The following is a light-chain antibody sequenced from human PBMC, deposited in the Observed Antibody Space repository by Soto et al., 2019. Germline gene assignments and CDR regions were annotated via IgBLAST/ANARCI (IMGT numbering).Light chain of an antibody. CDR1: QTLYNN. Sequence: EIVMTQSPATLSVSPGERATLSCRASQTLYNNLAWYQQKLGQAPRLLIYGASARATAIPARFSGSGSGTEFTLTISVLQSEDFAIYYCQQYSGWPLTFGGGTKVEIK. J-gene: IGKJ4*01. V-gene: IGKV3-15*01. CDR3: QQYSGWPLT. CDR2: GAS.